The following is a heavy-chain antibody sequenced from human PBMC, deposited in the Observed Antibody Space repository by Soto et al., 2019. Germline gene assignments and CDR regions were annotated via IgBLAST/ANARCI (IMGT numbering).Heavy chain of an antibody. CDR1: GFTFSDYY. D-gene: IGHD4-17*01. V-gene: IGHV3-11*01. CDR3: ARPSDYGDNGYFQH. Sequence: PGGSLRLSCAASGFTFSDYYMSWIRQAPGKGLEWVSYISSSGSTIYYADSVKGRFTISRDNAKNSLYLQMNSLRAEDTAVYYCARPSDYGDNGYFQHWGQGTLVTVSS. CDR2: ISSSGSTI. J-gene: IGHJ1*01.